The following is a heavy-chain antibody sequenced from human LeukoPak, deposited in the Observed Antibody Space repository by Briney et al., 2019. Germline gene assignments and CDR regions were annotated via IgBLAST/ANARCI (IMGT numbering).Heavy chain of an antibody. V-gene: IGHV4-59*01. J-gene: IGHJ4*02. CDR2: VYYTGST. Sequence: PSETLSLICPVSGRSISNYYYWTSIRQPPGKGLEWIGYVYYTGSTNFNPSPKSRVTMSLDTSTNQFSLKPATELPANTGVCYCALWAMATTPFFDYWGQGTLVSVSS. CDR1: GRSISNYY. CDR3: ALWAMATTPFFDY. D-gene: IGHD5-24*01.